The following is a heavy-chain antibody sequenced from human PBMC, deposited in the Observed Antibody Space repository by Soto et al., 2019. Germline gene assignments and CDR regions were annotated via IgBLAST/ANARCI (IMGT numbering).Heavy chain of an antibody. CDR1: GFTFTSSA. V-gene: IGHV1-58*01. CDR2: IGVGSGNR. D-gene: IGHD2-8*01. J-gene: IGHJ4*02. CDR3: AALGVNFDY. Sequence: ASVKVSCKASGFTFTSSAVQWVRQARGQRLEWIGWIGVGSGNRHYAQKFQERVTITRDMSTNTAYMELSSLRSEDTAVYYCAALGVNFDYWGQGTLVTVS.